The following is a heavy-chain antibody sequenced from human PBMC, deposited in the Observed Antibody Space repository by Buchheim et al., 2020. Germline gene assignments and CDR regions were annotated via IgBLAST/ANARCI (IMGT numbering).Heavy chain of an antibody. J-gene: IGHJ6*02. CDR2: IYYSGST. V-gene: IGHV4-30-4*01. CDR1: GGSISSGDYY. Sequence: QVQLQESGPGLVKPSQTLSLTCTVSGGSISSGDYYWRWIRQPPGKGLEWIGYIYYSGSTYYNPSLKSRVTISVDTSKNQFSLKLSSVTAADTAVYYCARDRIVVVPAATYYYYYYGMDVWGQGTT. CDR3: ARDRIVVVPAATYYYYYYGMDV. D-gene: IGHD2-2*01.